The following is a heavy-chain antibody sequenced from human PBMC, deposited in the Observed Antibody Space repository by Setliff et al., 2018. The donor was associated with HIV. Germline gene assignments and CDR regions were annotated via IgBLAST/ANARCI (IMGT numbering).Heavy chain of an antibody. D-gene: IGHD3-16*01. CDR2: IYATGST. CDR1: DGSVSNQY. CDR3: ARGTSAASYWHFDL. Sequence: SETLSLTCIVSDGSVSNQYWSWIRQTAGKGLEWIGRIYATGSTNYNPSLKSRVTMSVDTSKNQFFLTLNSLTAADTAIYYCARGTSAASYWHFDLWCRGIMVTVSS. J-gene: IGHJ2*01. V-gene: IGHV4-4*07.